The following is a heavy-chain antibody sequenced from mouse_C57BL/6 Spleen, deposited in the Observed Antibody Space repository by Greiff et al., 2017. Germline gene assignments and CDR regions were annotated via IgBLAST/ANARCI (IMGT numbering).Heavy chain of an antibody. D-gene: IGHD4-1*01. CDR2: ISGGGGNT. Sequence: EVKLMESGGGLVKPGVSLKLSCAASGFTFSSYTMSWVRQTPEKRLEWVATISGGGGNTYYPDSVKGRFTISRDNAKNTLYLQMSSLRSEDTALYYCARQTGKGGFDYWGQGTTLTVSS. V-gene: IGHV5-9*01. J-gene: IGHJ2*01. CDR3: ARQTGKGGFDY. CDR1: GFTFSSYT.